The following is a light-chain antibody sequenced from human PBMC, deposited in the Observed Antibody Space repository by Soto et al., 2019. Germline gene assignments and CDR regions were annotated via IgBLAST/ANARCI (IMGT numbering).Light chain of an antibody. Sequence: QSVLTQPASASGSPGQSVTISCTGTSSDVGGYDYVSWYQQHPGKAPKLMIYEVTKRPSGVPDRFSGSTSGSTASLTISGLQTEDEADYYCCSYVGASIYVFGTGTKVTVL. CDR1: SSDVGGYDY. V-gene: IGLV2-8*01. CDR2: EVT. J-gene: IGLJ1*01. CDR3: CSYVGASIYV.